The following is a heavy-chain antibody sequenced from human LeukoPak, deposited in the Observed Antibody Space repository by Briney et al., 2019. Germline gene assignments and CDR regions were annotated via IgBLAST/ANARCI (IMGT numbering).Heavy chain of an antibody. V-gene: IGHV3-23*01. CDR1: GFTVSSYA. J-gene: IGHJ4*02. D-gene: IGHD1-26*01. CDR3: AIDQHSGSYAPRDD. CDR2: ISGSGGST. Sequence: QTGGSLRPACAASGFTVSSYAMSWVRQAPGKGLEWVSAISGSGGSTYYADSVKGRFTISRDNSKNTLYLQMNSLRAEDTAVYYCAIDQHSGSYAPRDDWGQGTLVTVSS.